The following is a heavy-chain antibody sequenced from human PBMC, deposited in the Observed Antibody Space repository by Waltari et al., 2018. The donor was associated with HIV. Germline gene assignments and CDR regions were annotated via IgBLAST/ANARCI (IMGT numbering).Heavy chain of an antibody. CDR3: ARDVDVGATDY. CDR1: GYTFTDYY. V-gene: IGHV1-2*02. D-gene: IGHD1-26*01. Sequence: QVQLVQSGAEVKKPGASVKVSCKASGYTFTDYYVQWVRQAPGQGLEWMGWINSYTGSTYYRQRFQGRVSMTRATSINTAYMELRRLTSDDTATYYCARDVDVGATDYWGQGTLVTVSS. CDR2: INSYTGST. J-gene: IGHJ4*02.